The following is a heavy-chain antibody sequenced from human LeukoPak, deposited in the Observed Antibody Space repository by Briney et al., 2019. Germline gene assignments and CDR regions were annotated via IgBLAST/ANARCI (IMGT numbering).Heavy chain of an antibody. V-gene: IGHV4-34*01. CDR1: GGSFSGYY. CDR2: INHSGST. D-gene: IGHD5-18*01. Sequence: SETLSLTCAVYGGSFSGYYWSWIRQPPGKGLEWIGEINHSGSTNYNPSLKSRVTMSVDTSSNQFSLKLSSVTAADTAVYSCARHGRKSANTALVLPHWFFDLWGRGTLVTVSS. CDR3: ARHGRKSANTALVLPHWFFDL. J-gene: IGHJ2*01.